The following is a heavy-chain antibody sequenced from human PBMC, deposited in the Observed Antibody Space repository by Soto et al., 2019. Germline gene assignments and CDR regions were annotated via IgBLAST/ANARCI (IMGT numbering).Heavy chain of an antibody. CDR1: GGSISNGNYY. Sequence: SETLSLTCTVSGGSISNGNYYWSWIRQLPGKGLEWIGNIYYIGTTSYNPSLKSRVIISADTSKNQFSLKLSSLTAADTAVYYCARVLGYCSGTNCYPDYWGQGTLVTVSS. V-gene: IGHV4-30-4*08. D-gene: IGHD2-15*01. CDR2: IYYIGTT. J-gene: IGHJ4*02. CDR3: ARVLGYCSGTNCYPDY.